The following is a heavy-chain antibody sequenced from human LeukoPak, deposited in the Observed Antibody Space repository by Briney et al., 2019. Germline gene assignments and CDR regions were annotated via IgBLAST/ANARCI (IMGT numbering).Heavy chain of an antibody. D-gene: IGHD4-17*01. V-gene: IGHV4-38-2*02. CDR3: ARVGDYGDYVNWFDP. CDR2: GYHIGST. CDR1: GYSISRGYY. Sequence: PSETLSLTCSVSGYSISRGYYWGWIRQPPGKGLEWIGSGYHIGSTYFNPSLRSRVTILIDIFKNQFSLKMSSVTAADTAIYYCARVGDYGDYVNWFDPWGPGTLVTVSS. J-gene: IGHJ5*02.